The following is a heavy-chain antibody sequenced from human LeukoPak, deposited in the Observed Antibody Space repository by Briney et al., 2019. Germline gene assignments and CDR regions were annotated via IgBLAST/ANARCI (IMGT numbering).Heavy chain of an antibody. V-gene: IGHV3-9*01. Sequence: GGSLRLSRAASGFTFDDYVMHWVRHAPGKGLEWVSTISWNTFTVLYADSVKGRFTISRDNAKNSLHLQMNSLRTEDTALYYCAKGLRYFDWADYWGQGTLVTVSS. CDR3: AKGLRYFDWADY. D-gene: IGHD3-9*01. CDR2: ISWNTFTV. CDR1: GFTFDDYV. J-gene: IGHJ4*02.